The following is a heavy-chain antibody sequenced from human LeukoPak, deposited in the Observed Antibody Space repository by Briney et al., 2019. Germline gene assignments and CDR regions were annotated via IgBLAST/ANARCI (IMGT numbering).Heavy chain of an antibody. CDR2: IYYSGST. J-gene: IGHJ4*02. CDR3: ARLWFGEFDY. D-gene: IGHD3-10*01. Sequence: SETLSLTCTVSGDSFSSHYWTWIRQPPGKELEWIGYIYYSGSTNYNPSLKSRVTISVDTSKNQFSLKLSSVTAADTAVYYCARLWFGEFDYWGQGTLVTVSS. V-gene: IGHV4-59*08. CDR1: GDSFSSHY.